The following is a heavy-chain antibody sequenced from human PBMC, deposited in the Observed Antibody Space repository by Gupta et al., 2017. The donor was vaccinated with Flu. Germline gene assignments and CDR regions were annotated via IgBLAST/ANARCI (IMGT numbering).Heavy chain of an antibody. Sequence: AMSWVRQAPGKEPEWVATIGGSGSVSFYADSVKGRFIISRDNSKNTLSLHMNRLRADDTALYYCAKVTHNTMVVVENWGQGTQVTVSS. CDR2: IGGSGSVS. CDR3: AKVTHNTMVVVEN. V-gene: IGHV3-23*01. J-gene: IGHJ4*02. D-gene: IGHD3-10*01. CDR1: A.